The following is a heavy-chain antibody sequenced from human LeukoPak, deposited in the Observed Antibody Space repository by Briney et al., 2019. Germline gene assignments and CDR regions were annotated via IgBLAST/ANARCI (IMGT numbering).Heavy chain of an antibody. CDR3: ARLGYSYGANYYYYYMDV. J-gene: IGHJ6*03. CDR1: GYTFTSYG. CDR2: INPNSGGT. Sequence: GASVKVSCKASGYTFTSYGISWVRQAPGQGLEWMGWINPNSGGTNYAQKFQGRVTMTRDTSISTAYMELSRLRSDDTAVYYCARLGYSYGANYYYYYMDVWGKGTTVTVSS. D-gene: IGHD5-18*01. V-gene: IGHV1-2*02.